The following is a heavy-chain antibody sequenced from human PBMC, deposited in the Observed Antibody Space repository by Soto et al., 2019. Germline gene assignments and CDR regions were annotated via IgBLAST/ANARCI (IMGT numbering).Heavy chain of an antibody. CDR3: AGLPWANYYVYGMDV. CDR2: MDPNSGNT. J-gene: IGHJ6*02. D-gene: IGHD7-27*01. CDR1: GYTFTSYD. V-gene: IGHV1-8*01. Sequence: QVQLVQSGAEVKKPGASVKVSCKASGYTFTSYDLNWVRQATGQGLEWMGWMDPNSGNTGYAQKFQGRVTLTRNTAISTAYMELSSLRSEDPAVYYCAGLPWANYYVYGMDVWGQGTTVTVSS.